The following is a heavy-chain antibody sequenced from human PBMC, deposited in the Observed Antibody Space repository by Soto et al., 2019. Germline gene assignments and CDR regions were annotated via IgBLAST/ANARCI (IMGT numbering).Heavy chain of an antibody. CDR3: ARGYCSGGNCYSGMDV. D-gene: IGHD2-15*01. CDR1: GSTFSTHA. V-gene: IGHV1-69*13. Sequence: GASVKVSFKASGSTFSTHAIIWLRQARGHGLEWMGGIIPISGTTYYTQKFQGRVTITADEPTSTAFMELSSLKSEDRAVFYCARGYCSGGNCYSGMDVWGQGTMVTVSS. CDR2: IIPISGTT. J-gene: IGHJ6*02.